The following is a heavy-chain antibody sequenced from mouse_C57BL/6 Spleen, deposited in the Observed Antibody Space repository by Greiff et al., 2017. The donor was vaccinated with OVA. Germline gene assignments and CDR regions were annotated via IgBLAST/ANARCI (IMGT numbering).Heavy chain of an antibody. CDR1: GYTFTSYG. D-gene: IGHD2-12*01. Sequence: QVQLQQSGAELARPGASVKLSCKASGYTFTSYGISWVKQRPGQGLEWIGEIYPRSGNTYYNEKFKGKATLTADKSSSTAYMELRSLTSEDSAVYFSADDDYAMDYWGQGTSVTVSS. V-gene: IGHV1-81*01. J-gene: IGHJ4*01. CDR3: ADDDYAMDY. CDR2: IYPRSGNT.